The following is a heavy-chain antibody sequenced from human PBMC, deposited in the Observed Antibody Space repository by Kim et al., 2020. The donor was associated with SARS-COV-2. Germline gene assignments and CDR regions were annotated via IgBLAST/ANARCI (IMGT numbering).Heavy chain of an antibody. CDR1: GFSFSNYW. CDR3: ARDHNYYDSSNYYSH. Sequence: GGSLRLSCAASGFSFSNYWMHWVRQVPEKGLFWVSRIHSDGSRTEYADSVRGRFTISRDNAKNTVYLQMNSLRPEDTAVYYCARDHNYYDSSNYYSHWGQGTTVTVSS. V-gene: IGHV3-74*01. D-gene: IGHD3-22*01. J-gene: IGHJ3*01. CDR2: IHSDGSRT.